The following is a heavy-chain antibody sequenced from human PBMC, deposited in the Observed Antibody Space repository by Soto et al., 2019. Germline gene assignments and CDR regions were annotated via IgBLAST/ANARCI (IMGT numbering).Heavy chain of an antibody. CDR1: GGSISGHY. Sequence: SETLSLTCTVSGGSISGHYWSWIRQPPGKGPEWIGYMFYTGSTNYNPSLKSRVTISVDTPKNQFSLKLTSVTAADTAVYYCARRGREDTGSWYYFDYWGQGTLVTVSS. V-gene: IGHV4-59*08. D-gene: IGHD6-13*01. CDR2: MFYTGST. J-gene: IGHJ4*02. CDR3: ARRGREDTGSWYYFDY.